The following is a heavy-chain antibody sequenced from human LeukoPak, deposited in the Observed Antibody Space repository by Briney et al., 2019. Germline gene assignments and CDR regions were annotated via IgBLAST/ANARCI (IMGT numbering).Heavy chain of an antibody. CDR3: ARPLMITFGGVIAPSGY. J-gene: IGHJ4*02. Sequence: QPGGSLRLSCAASGFTFSSYSMNWVRQAPGKGLEWVSYISSSSSTIYYADSVKGRFTISRDNSKNTLYLQMNSLRAEDTAVYYCARPLMITFGGVIAPSGYWGQGTLVTVSS. V-gene: IGHV3-48*01. CDR2: ISSSSSTI. D-gene: IGHD3-16*02. CDR1: GFTFSSYS.